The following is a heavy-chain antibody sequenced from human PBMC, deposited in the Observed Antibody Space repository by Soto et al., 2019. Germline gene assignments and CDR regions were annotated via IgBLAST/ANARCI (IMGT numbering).Heavy chain of an antibody. CDR3: AHTAAGNDYDY. J-gene: IGHJ4*02. V-gene: IGHV2-5*02. CDR2: IYWDDDK. D-gene: IGHD6-13*01. CDR1: GFSLSTSGVG. Sequence: QITLKESGPTLVKPTQTLTLTCTFSGFSLSTSGVGMGWIRQPPGKALEWLALIYWDDDKRYSPSLKSRLTITKDTSKNQLVLTMTNMDPVDTATYYWAHTAAGNDYDYWGQGTLVTVSS.